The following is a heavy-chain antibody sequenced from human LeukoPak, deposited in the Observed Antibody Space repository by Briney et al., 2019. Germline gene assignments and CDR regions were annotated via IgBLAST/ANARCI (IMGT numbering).Heavy chain of an antibody. J-gene: IGHJ3*02. CDR1: GFTFSNYA. V-gene: IGHV3-64*01. CDR3: ARETRRGDAFDI. CDR2: ISSNGGST. Sequence: PGGSLRLSCAASGFTFSNYAMHWVRQAPGRRLEYVSAISSNGGSTYYANSVKGRFTISRDKSKHTVYLKMGSLRAEDMAVYYCARETRRGDAFDIWGQGTMVTVSS. D-gene: IGHD3-16*01.